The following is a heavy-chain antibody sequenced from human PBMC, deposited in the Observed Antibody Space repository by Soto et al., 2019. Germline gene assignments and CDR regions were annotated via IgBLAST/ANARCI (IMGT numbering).Heavy chain of an antibody. D-gene: IGHD1-26*01. Sequence: SETLSLTCAVSGYSISSSNWWGWIRQPPGKGLEWIGYIYYSGSTYYNPSLKSRVTMSVDTSKNQFSLKLSSVTAVDTAVYYCARSKVGGSYYYYYYGMDVWGQGTTVTVSS. CDR3: ARSKVGGSYYYYYYGMDV. CDR2: IYYSGST. J-gene: IGHJ6*02. CDR1: GYSISSSNW. V-gene: IGHV4-28*01.